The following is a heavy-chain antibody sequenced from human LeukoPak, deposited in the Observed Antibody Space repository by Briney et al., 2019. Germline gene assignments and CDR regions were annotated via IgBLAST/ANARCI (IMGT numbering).Heavy chain of an antibody. CDR3: AKDPAVADDAFDI. V-gene: IGHV3-23*01. Sequence: GGSLRLSCAASGFTFRSYAMSWVRQAPGKGLEWVSAISGSGGSTYYADSVKGRFTISRDNSKNTLYLQMNSLRAEDTAVYYCAKDPAVADDAFDIWGQGTMVTVSS. D-gene: IGHD6-19*01. J-gene: IGHJ3*02. CDR1: GFTFRSYA. CDR2: ISGSGGST.